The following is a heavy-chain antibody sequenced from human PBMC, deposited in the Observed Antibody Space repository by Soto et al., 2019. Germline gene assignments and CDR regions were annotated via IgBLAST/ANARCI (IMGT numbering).Heavy chain of an antibody. CDR3: ASGPRSSWYEGYYYYGMDV. J-gene: IGHJ6*02. V-gene: IGHV4-31*03. CDR1: GGSISSGGYY. CDR2: IYYSGST. D-gene: IGHD6-13*01. Sequence: PSETLSLSCTVSGGSISSGGYYWSWIRQHPGKGLEWIGCIYYSGSTYYNPSLKSRVTISVDTSKNQFSLKLSSVTAADTAVYYCASGPRSSWYEGYYYYGMDVWGQGTTVTVSS.